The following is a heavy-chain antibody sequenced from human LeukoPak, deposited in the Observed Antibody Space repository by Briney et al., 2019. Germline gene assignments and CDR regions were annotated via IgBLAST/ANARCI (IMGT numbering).Heavy chain of an antibody. CDR2: IRNKAKSHTT. D-gene: IGHD3-10*01. CDR3: VRGRNSFDY. J-gene: IGHJ4*02. V-gene: IGHV3-72*01. Sequence: PGGSLRLSCAASGFTFSDYYMDWVRQAPGKGLEWAARIRNKAKSHTTEYAASVKGRFTISRDDSKNSLFLQMNSLKTEDTAVYYCVRGRNSFDYWGQGTLVTVSS. CDR1: GFTFSDYY.